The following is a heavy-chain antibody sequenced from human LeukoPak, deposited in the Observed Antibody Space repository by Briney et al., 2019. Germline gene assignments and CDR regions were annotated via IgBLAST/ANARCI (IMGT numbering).Heavy chain of an antibody. CDR2: IKQDGSER. D-gene: IGHD1-1*01. CDR1: GFTFSNFW. Sequence: PGGSLRLSWAASGFTFSNFWMDWVRQAPGKGLEWVANIKQDGSERYYVDSVKGRFTISRDNAKNSLYLQMNSLRAEDTAVYYCARDRDWYTFDSWGQGVLATVSS. J-gene: IGHJ4*02. V-gene: IGHV3-7*01. CDR3: ARDRDWYTFDS.